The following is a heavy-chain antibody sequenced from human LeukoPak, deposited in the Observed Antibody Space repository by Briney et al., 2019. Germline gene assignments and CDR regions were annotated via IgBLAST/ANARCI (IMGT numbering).Heavy chain of an antibody. CDR2: IIPIFGTS. CDR1: GHTFSSYA. J-gene: IGHJ5*02. V-gene: IGHV1-69*13. D-gene: IGHD3-10*01. CDR3: ATAPPDYYGSGENWFDP. Sequence: SVKVSCKASGHTFSSYAISWVRQAPGQGLEWMGGIIPIFGTSNYAQKFQGRVTITADESTSTAYMELSSLRSEDTAVYYCATAPPDYYGSGENWFDPWGQGTLVTVSS.